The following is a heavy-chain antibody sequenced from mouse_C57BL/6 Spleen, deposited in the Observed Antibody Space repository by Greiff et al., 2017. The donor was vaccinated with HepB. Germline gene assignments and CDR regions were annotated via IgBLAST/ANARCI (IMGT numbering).Heavy chain of an antibody. CDR3: AREDWEGAWFAY. CDR2: ISDGGSYT. Sequence: EVKLQESGGGLVKPGGSLKLSCAASGFTFSSYAMSWVRQTPEKRLEWVATISDGGSYTYYPDNVKGRFTISRDNAKNNLYLQMSHLKSEDTAMYYCAREDWEGAWFAYWGQGTLVTVSA. V-gene: IGHV5-4*01. CDR1: GFTFSSYA. D-gene: IGHD4-1*01. J-gene: IGHJ3*01.